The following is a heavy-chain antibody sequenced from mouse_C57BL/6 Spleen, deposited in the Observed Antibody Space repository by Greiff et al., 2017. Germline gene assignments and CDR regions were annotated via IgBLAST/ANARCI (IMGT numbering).Heavy chain of an antibody. CDR3: ARVGYYANYFDY. J-gene: IGHJ2*01. Sequence: VQLQQPGAELVMPGASVKLSCKASGYTFTSYWMHWVKQRPGQGLEWIGEIDPSDSYTNYNQKFKGKSTLTVDKSSSTAYMQLSSLTSEDSAVYYCARVGYYANYFDYWGQGTTLTVSS. V-gene: IGHV1-69*01. CDR2: IDPSDSYT. D-gene: IGHD2-3*01. CDR1: GYTFTSYW.